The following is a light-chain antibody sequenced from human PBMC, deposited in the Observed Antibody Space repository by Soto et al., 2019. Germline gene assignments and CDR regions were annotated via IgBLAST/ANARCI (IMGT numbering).Light chain of an antibody. V-gene: IGLV6-57*02. Sequence: NFMLTQPHSVSGSPGETVTISCTGSSGSIASNYVQWYQQRPGSAPTTVIYEDNQRPSGVPDRFSGSIDSSSNSASLTISGLKTEDEADYYCQSYDSSNVVFGGGTKLTVL. CDR2: EDN. CDR1: SGSIASNY. CDR3: QSYDSSNVV. J-gene: IGLJ2*01.